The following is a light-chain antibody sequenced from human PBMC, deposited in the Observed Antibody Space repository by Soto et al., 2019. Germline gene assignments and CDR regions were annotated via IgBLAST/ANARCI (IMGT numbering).Light chain of an antibody. CDR1: QGISSA. CDR2: DAS. Sequence: AIQLTQSPSSLSASVGDRVTITCRASQGISSALAWYQQKPGKTPNLLIYDASSLESGVPSRFSGSGSGTDFTLTISSLQPEDFATYYCQQFNSNPLTFGGGTKVEI. V-gene: IGKV1-13*02. CDR3: QQFNSNPLT. J-gene: IGKJ4*01.